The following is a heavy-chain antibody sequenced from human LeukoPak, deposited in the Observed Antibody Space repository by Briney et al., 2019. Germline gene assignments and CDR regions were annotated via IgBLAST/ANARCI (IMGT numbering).Heavy chain of an antibody. CDR2: IYYSGST. CDR1: GGSISSSSYY. D-gene: IGHD3-3*01. J-gene: IGHJ5*02. CDR3: ARQPRVLRFLEWLLYSWFDP. Sequence: PSETLSLTCTVSGGSISSSSYYWGWIRQPPGKGLEWIGSIYYSGSTYYNPSLKSRVTISVDTSKNRFSLKLSSVTAADTAVYYCARQPRVLRFLEWLLYSWFDPWGQGTLVTVSS. V-gene: IGHV4-39*01.